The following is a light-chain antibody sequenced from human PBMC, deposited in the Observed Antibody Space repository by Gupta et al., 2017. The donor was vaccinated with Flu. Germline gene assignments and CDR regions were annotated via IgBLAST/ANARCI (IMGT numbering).Light chain of an antibody. Sequence: FMLPQPLSLSASPGQSVIISCTRSSGSIATNYGQWYQHRPGSSPTTVLYEDTQRPSGFTRRFSGSIDSSSNSASITISGLKTEDEADYFCQSYDSGTRDVIFGGGTKLTVL. CDR3: QSYDSGTRDVI. CDR1: SGSIATNY. CDR2: EDT. V-gene: IGLV6-57*01. J-gene: IGLJ2*01.